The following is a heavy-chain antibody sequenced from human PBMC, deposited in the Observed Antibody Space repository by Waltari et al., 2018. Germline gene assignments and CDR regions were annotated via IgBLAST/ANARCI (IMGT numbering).Heavy chain of an antibody. CDR3: ARVVAAAGFDY. CDR2: INAGNGNT. V-gene: IGHV1-3*01. Sequence: QVQLVQSGAEVKKPGASVKVSCKASGYTFTSYAMHWVRQAPGQRLEWMGWINAGNGNTKYSQKFPGRVTITRDTSASTAYMELSSLRSEDTAVYYCARVVAAAGFDYWGQGTLVTVSS. J-gene: IGHJ4*02. CDR1: GYTFTSYA. D-gene: IGHD6-13*01.